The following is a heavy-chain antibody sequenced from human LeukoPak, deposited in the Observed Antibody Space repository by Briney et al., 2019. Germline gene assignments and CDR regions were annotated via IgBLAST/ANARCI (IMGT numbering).Heavy chain of an antibody. V-gene: IGHV3-23*01. CDR2: ISGSGGST. J-gene: IGHJ4*02. D-gene: IGHD3-16*02. CDR3: AKDDDYVWGSYRSYFDY. CDR1: GFTFSSYA. Sequence: GGSLRLSCAASGFTFSSYAMSCVRQAPGNGMEWVSAISGSGGSTYYADSVKGRFTISRDNSKNTLYLQMNSLRAEDTAVYYCAKDDDYVWGSYRSYFDYWGQGTLVTVSS.